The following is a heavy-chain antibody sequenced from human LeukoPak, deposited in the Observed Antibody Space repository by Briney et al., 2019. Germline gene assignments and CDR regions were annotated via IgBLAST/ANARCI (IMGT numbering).Heavy chain of an antibody. J-gene: IGHJ4*02. D-gene: IGHD5-24*01. CDR3: ARGRDGYNFLNRGEYYYFDY. Sequence: SETLSLTCTVSGGSISSGSYYWSWIRQPAGKGLEWIGRIYTSGSTNYNPSLKSRVTISVDTSKNQFSLKLNSVTAADTAAYYCARGRDGYNFLNRGEYYYFDYWGQGTLVTVSS. V-gene: IGHV4-61*02. CDR1: GGSISSGSYY. CDR2: IYTSGST.